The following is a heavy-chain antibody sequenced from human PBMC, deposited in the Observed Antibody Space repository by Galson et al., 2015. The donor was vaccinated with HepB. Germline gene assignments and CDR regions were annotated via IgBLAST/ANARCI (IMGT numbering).Heavy chain of an antibody. CDR3: ARGLGSSSGRFDY. CDR1: RGSISTYY. V-gene: IGHV4-59*01. D-gene: IGHD6-6*01. Sequence: LSLTCTVSRGSISTYYWSWIRQPPGKGLEWIAYIHYSGSTNYNPSLKSRVTISVDASKNQFSLKLSSVTAADTAVYYCARGLGSSSGRFDYWGQGTLVTVSS. J-gene: IGHJ4*02. CDR2: IHYSGST.